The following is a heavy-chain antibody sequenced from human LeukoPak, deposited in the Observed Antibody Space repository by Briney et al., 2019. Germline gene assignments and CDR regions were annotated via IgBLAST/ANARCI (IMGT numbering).Heavy chain of an antibody. CDR3: ARGRVRGVIITPLDY. J-gene: IGHJ4*02. CDR1: GGTFSGYA. Sequence: SVKVSCKASGGTFSGYAISWVRQAPGQGLEWMGRIIPIFGTANYAQKFQGRVTITTDESTSTAYMELSSLRSEDTAVYYCARGRVRGVIITPLDYWGQGTLVTASS. CDR2: IIPIFGTA. V-gene: IGHV1-69*05. D-gene: IGHD3-10*01.